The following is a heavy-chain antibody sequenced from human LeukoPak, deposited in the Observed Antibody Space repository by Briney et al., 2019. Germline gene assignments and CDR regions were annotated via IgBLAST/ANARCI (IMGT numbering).Heavy chain of an antibody. CDR3: ARGPSPDY. CDR2: INHSGSS. J-gene: IGHJ4*02. CDR1: GGSFSGYY. V-gene: IGHV4-34*01. Sequence: SETLSLTCAVYGGSFSGYYWSWVRQPPGKGLEWIGEINHSGSSKYNASLTSGGTISLETSKNLFSLKLSSVTAADTAVYYCARGPSPDYWGQGTLVTVSS.